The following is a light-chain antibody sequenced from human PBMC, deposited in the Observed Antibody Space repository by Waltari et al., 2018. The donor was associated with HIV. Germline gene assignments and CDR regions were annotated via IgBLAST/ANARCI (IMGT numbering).Light chain of an antibody. CDR3: QEYSTSFWT. CDR1: HSVSRW. V-gene: IGKV1-5*03. Sequence: DIQMTQFPSTLPASVGDRITLTCRASHSVSRWLAWYQQKPGKAPKVLIYRASSLESGVPSRFSGSGSGTEFNLTSSTLQPEDFGTYYCQEYSTSFWTFGPGTTVEVK. CDR2: RAS. J-gene: IGKJ1*01.